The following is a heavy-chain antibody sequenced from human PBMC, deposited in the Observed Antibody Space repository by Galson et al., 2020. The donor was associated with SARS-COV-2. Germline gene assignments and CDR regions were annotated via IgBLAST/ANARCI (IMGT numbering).Heavy chain of an antibody. Sequence: GGSLRLSCVASGFTFRGYAMHWVRQAPGKGLEFVSAISNDGRSTYYADSVKGRFTVSRDNSKNTLYLQMGSLTEADMAEYYCARGRAYGDMWGQGALVTVSS. CDR2: ISNDGRST. J-gene: IGHJ4*02. V-gene: IGHV3-64*02. CDR1: GFTFRGYA. CDR3: ARGRAYGDM. D-gene: IGHD4-17*01.